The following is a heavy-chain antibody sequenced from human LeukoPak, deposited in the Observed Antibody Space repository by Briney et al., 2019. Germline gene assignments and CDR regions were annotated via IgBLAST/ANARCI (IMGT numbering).Heavy chain of an antibody. CDR1: GDHIRSSY. Sequence: SETLSLTCTVSGDHIRSSYWSWIRQPPGKGLEWIGYIYYTGTTTYNPSLKSRVTISVDTSKNQFSLNLSSVTAADTAVYYCARRGGLNRGYLYFDLWGRGTLVTVSS. V-gene: IGHV4-59*01. J-gene: IGHJ2*01. CDR3: ARRGGLNRGYLYFDL. D-gene: IGHD3-16*01. CDR2: IYYTGTT.